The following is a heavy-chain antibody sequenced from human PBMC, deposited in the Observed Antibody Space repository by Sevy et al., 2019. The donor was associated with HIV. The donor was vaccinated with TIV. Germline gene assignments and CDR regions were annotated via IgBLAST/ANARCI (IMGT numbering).Heavy chain of an antibody. V-gene: IGHV3-74*01. Sequence: GSLRLSCAASGFTFSSYWMHWVRQAPGKGLVWVSRINSDGSSTSYADSVKGRFTISRDNAKNTLYLQMNSLRAEDTAVYYCARGNRATSIFGVVIILDPSWYDYWGQGTLVTVSS. D-gene: IGHD3-3*01. CDR2: INSDGSST. J-gene: IGHJ4*02. CDR1: GFTFSSYW. CDR3: ARGNRATSIFGVVIILDPSWYDY.